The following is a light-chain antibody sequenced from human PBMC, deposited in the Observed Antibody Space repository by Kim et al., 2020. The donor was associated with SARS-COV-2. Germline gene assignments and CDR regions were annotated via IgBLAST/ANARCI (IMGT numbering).Light chain of an antibody. CDR1: RCNIGDNT. J-gene: IGLJ2*01. V-gene: IGLV1-44*01. CDR2: SDN. CDR3: AGWDDGLSGWV. Sequence: GQAVTISCPGSRCNIGDNTVHWYQQLPGRAPTHLIHSDNTRPSGVPDLFSGSKDGTSASLAISGLQSDHEAEDYCAGWDDGLSGWVFGGGTQLTVL.